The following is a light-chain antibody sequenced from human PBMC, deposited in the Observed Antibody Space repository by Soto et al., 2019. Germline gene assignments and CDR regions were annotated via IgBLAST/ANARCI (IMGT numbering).Light chain of an antibody. CDR2: GAS. J-gene: IGKJ4*01. CDR1: QSVSST. V-gene: IGKV3-15*01. Sequence: TQSPESLAVSLGERATLSCRASQSVSSTLAWYQQKPGQAPRLLISGASTRATGIPARFSGSGSGTEFTLTISSLQSEDFAVYYCQQYNSWPLAFGGGTKVDI. CDR3: QQYNSWPLA.